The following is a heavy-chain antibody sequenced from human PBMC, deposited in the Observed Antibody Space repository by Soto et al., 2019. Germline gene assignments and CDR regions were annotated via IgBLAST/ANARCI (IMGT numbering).Heavy chain of an antibody. J-gene: IGHJ4*02. D-gene: IGHD1-7*01. CDR2: IIPIFGTA. Sequence: GASVKVSCKASGGTFSSYAISWVRQAPGQGLEWMGGIIPIFGTANYAQKFQGRVAITADESTSTAYMELSSLRSEDTAVYYCARARWGLELPEDYWGQGTLVTVSS. V-gene: IGHV1-69*13. CDR3: ARARWGLELPEDY. CDR1: GGTFSSYA.